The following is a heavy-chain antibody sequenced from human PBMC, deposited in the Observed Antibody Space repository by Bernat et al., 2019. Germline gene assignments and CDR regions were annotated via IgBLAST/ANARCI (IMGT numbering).Heavy chain of an antibody. Sequence: EVQLVQSGAEVKKPGESLRISCKGSGYSFTSYWISWVRQMPGKGLEWMGRIDPSDSYTNYSQSFQGHVTISADKSISTAYLQWSSLKASDTAMYYCARTDYDFWSGYPYYYYMDVWGKGTTVTVSS. D-gene: IGHD3-3*01. CDR3: ARTDYDFWSGYPYYYYMDV. V-gene: IGHV5-10-1*03. CDR1: GYSFTSYW. CDR2: IDPSDSYT. J-gene: IGHJ6*03.